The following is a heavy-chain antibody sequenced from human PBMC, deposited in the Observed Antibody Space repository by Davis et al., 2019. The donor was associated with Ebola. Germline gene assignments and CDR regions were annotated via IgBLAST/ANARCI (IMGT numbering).Heavy chain of an antibody. D-gene: IGHD3-22*01. Sequence: GESLKISCAASGFTFDDYTMHWVRQAPGKGLEWVSLISWDGRSTAYADSVRDRFSISRDNSRNFLYLQMNGLRVEDSALYYCTAYDSTFRNYWGQGTLVTVSS. CDR3: TAYDSTFRNY. CDR1: GFTFDDYT. J-gene: IGHJ4*02. V-gene: IGHV3-43D*03. CDR2: ISWDGRST.